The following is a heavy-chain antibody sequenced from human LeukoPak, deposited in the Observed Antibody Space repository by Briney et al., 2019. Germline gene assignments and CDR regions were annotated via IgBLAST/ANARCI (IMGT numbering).Heavy chain of an antibody. Sequence: ASVKVSCKASGYTFTSYGISWVRQAPGQGLEWMGWISAYNGNTNYAQKFQGRVTMTRDTSTSTVYMELSSLRSEDTAVYYCARDKEWLRPEYTFDYWGQGTLVTVSS. D-gene: IGHD5-12*01. CDR3: ARDKEWLRPEYTFDY. CDR2: ISAYNGNT. J-gene: IGHJ4*02. V-gene: IGHV1-18*01. CDR1: GYTFTSYG.